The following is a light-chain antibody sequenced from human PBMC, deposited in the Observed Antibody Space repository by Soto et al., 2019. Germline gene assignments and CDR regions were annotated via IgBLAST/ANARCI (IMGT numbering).Light chain of an antibody. J-gene: IGKJ5*01. Sequence: ESVLTQYPVTLSLPPGDRAILSCRASQSVAGSLAWYQQKPVQAPRLLIYDISTRAAAIPARFSGSGSGTDFTLTFSSLEPEDFALYYCQQRSNRMTFGQGTRLE. CDR3: QQRSNRMT. CDR2: DIS. CDR1: QSVAGS. V-gene: IGKV3-11*01.